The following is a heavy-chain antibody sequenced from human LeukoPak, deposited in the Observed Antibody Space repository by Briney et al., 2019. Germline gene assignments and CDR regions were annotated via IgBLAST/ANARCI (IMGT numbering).Heavy chain of an antibody. CDR1: GFTVSSNY. D-gene: IGHD5/OR15-5a*01. V-gene: IGHV3-53*01. CDR3: ARGDGVYVY. J-gene: IGHJ4*02. CDR2: IYFGGTT. Sequence: PGRSLTLSCAASGFTVSSNYMTWVRQAPGQGLEWVSVIYFGGTTYYADSVKSRFTISRDNSKNSVYLQMNSLRVEDTAVYYCARGDGVYVYWGQGTLVTVSS.